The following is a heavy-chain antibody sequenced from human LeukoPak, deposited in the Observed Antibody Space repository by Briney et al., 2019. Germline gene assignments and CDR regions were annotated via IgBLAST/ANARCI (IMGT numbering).Heavy chain of an antibody. CDR2: INPNSGGT. J-gene: IGHJ6*03. D-gene: IGHD2-21*02. V-gene: IGHV1-2*02. CDR1: GYTFTGYY. Sequence: ASVKVSCKASGYTFTGYYMHWVRQAPGQGLEWMGWINPNSGGTNYAQKFQGRVTMTRDTSISTAYMELSRLRSDDTAVYYCARVESTAYYYMDVWGKGTTVTVSS. CDR3: ARVESTAYYYMDV.